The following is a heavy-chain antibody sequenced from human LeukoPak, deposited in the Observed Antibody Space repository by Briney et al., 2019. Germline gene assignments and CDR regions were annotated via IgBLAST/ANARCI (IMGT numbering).Heavy chain of an antibody. Sequence: GRSLRLSCAASGFTFSSYAMHWVRQAPSKGLEWVAVISDDGSNKYYADSGKGRFTIARHNSKNTLYLQMNSLRAEGTDVYYCARDIDPTGLVPAAMPGYWGQGTLVTVSS. CDR1: GFTFSSYA. J-gene: IGHJ4*02. V-gene: IGHV3-30*04. CDR2: ISDDGSNK. D-gene: IGHD2-2*01. CDR3: ARDIDPTGLVPAAMPGY.